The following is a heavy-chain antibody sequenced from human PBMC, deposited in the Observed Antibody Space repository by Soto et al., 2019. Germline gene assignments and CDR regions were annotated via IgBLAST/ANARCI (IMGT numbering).Heavy chain of an antibody. Sequence: GGSLRLSCAASGFTFSSYAMHWVRQAPGKGLEWVAVISYDGSNKYYADSVKGRFTISRDNSKNTLYLQMNSLRAEDTAVYYCARDRSNYVGYYYGMDVWGQGTTVTVSS. CDR2: ISYDGSNK. D-gene: IGHD1-26*01. J-gene: IGHJ6*02. CDR1: GFTFSSYA. V-gene: IGHV3-30-3*01. CDR3: ARDRSNYVGYYYGMDV.